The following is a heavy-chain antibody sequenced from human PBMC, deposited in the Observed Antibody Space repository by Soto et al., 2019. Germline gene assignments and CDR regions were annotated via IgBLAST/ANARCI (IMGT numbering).Heavy chain of an antibody. CDR3: ARFGGYSYAMDV. CDR1: GFTFSSYS. Sequence: GGSLRLSCAASGFTFSSYSMNWVRQAPGKGLEWVSSISSSSSYIYYADSVKGRFTISRDNAKNSLYLQMNSLRAEDTAVYYCARFGGYSYAMDVWGQGTTVTVSS. D-gene: IGHD5-18*01. CDR2: ISSSSSYI. J-gene: IGHJ6*02. V-gene: IGHV3-21*01.